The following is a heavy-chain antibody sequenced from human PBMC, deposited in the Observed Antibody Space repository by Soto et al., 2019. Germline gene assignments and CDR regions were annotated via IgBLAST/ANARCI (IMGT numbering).Heavy chain of an antibody. J-gene: IGHJ5*02. CDR3: ARRRDGYTGVWFDP. D-gene: IGHD5-12*01. CDR1: GASISAFY. V-gene: IGHV4-59*01. CDR2: IYYTGST. Sequence: SETLSLTCTVSGASISAFYWSWIRQPPCKWLEWIWHIYYTGSTNYNPSLMSRVNISLDTSKNQFSLKLDSLTAADTAVYYCARRRDGYTGVWFDPWGQGTLVTVSS.